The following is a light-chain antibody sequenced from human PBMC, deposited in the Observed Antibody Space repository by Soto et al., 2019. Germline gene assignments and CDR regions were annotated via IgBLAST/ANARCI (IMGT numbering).Light chain of an antibody. CDR3: QQRSNWPPLT. V-gene: IGKV3-11*01. CDR2: DAS. CDR1: QSVSSY. J-gene: IGKJ4*01. Sequence: EIVLTQSPATLSLSPGERATLSCRASQSVSSYLAWYQQRPGQAPRLLIYDASNRATGIPARFSGSWSGTDFTLTISSLEPEDFAVYHCQQRSNWPPLTFGGGTKVDIK.